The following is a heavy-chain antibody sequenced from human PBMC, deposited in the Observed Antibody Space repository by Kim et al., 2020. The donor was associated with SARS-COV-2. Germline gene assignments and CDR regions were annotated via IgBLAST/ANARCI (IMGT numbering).Heavy chain of an antibody. CDR2: ITKSSTTI. CDR1: GFTFSAYD. J-gene: IGHJ3*02. D-gene: IGHD3-16*01. CDR3: VRDRMGGAFDI. V-gene: IGHV3-48*02. Sequence: GGSLRLSCATSGFTFSAYDMNWVRRAPGKGLEWLSFITKSSTTIYYADSVKGRFTISRYNAKNSLYLQMNSLRDEDTALYYCVRDRMGGAFDIWGQGTMVTVSS.